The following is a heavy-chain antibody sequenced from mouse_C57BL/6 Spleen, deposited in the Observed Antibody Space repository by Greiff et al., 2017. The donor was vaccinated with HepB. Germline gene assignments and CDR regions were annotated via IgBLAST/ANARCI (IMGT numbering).Heavy chain of an antibody. CDR2: ISSGSSTI. V-gene: IGHV5-17*01. J-gene: IGHJ4*01. Sequence: EVQLVESGGGLVKPGGSLKLSCAASGFTFSDYGMHWVRQAPEKGLEWVAYISSGSSTIYYADTVKGRFTISRDNAKNTLFLQMTSLRSEDTAMYYCARSGYAYAMDYWGQGTSVTVSS. CDR1: GFTFSDYG. D-gene: IGHD2-2*01. CDR3: ARSGYAYAMDY.